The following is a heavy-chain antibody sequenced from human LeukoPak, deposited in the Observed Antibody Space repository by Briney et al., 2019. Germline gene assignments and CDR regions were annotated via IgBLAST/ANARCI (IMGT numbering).Heavy chain of an antibody. J-gene: IGHJ5*02. V-gene: IGHV3-30*18. CDR2: ISYDGSNK. D-gene: IGHD1-14*01. CDR3: AKNNHYSHLNWFDP. CDR1: GFTFSSYG. Sequence: GGSLRLSCAASGFTFSSYGMHWVRQAPGKGLEWVAVISYDGSNKYYADSVKGRFTISRDNSKNTLYLQMNSLRAEDTAVYYCAKNNHYSHLNWFDPWGQGTLVTVSS.